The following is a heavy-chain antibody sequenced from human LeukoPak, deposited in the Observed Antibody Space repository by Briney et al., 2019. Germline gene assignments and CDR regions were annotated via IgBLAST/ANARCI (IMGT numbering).Heavy chain of an antibody. D-gene: IGHD1-14*01. CDR2: IYTSGST. CDR3: ARASPTTNKGAYGWFDP. J-gene: IGHJ5*02. V-gene: IGHV4-4*07. Sequence: SETLSLTCTVSGGSISGYYWSWIRQPAGKGLEWIGRIYTSGSTNYNPSLKSRVTLSVDTSKNQFSLKLSSVTAADTAVYYCARASPTTNKGAYGWFDPWGQGTLVTVSS. CDR1: GGSISGYY.